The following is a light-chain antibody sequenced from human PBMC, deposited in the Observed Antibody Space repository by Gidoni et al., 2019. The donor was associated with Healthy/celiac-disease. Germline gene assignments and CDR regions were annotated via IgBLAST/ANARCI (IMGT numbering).Light chain of an antibody. CDR1: QSISSY. CDR2: AAS. J-gene: IGKJ1*01. CDR3: QQSYSTPPT. Sequence: GDRVTISCRASQSISSYLNWHQQKPGKAIKLLSYAASSLQSGVPSRFRGSGSGTDFTLTISSLQPEDFATYYCQQSYSTPPTFXXXTKVEIK. V-gene: IGKV1-39*01.